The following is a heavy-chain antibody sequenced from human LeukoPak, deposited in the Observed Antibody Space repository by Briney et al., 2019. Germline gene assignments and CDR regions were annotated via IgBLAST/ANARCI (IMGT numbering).Heavy chain of an antibody. V-gene: IGHV4-34*01. CDR3: ASYTAGGGGLDY. CDR2: INHSGST. J-gene: IGHJ4*02. Sequence: SETLSLTCAVYGGSFSGYYWSWIRQPPGKGLEWIGEINHSGSTNYNPSLKSRVTISVDTSKNQFSLKLSSVTAADTAVYYCASYTAGGGGLDYWGQGTLVTVSS. CDR1: GGSFSGYY. D-gene: IGHD5-18*01.